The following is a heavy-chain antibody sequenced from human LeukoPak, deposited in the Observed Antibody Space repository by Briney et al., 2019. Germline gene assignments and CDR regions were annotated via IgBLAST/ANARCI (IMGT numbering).Heavy chain of an antibody. CDR2: FYSGGST. V-gene: IGHV4-39*01. CDR3: ARQDGGYYYWFDP. Sequence: SETLSLTCTVSGDSLSSSIYYWAWIRQPPGKGLEWLGTFYSGGSTYSTPSLKSRVTISVDTSKNQFSLRLTSVTAADTAVYYCARQDGGYYYWFDPWGQGTLVTVSS. D-gene: IGHD3-22*01. J-gene: IGHJ5*02. CDR1: GDSLSSSIYY.